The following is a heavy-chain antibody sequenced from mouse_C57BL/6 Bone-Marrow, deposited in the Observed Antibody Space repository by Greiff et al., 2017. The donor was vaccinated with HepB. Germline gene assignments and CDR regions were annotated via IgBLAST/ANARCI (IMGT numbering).Heavy chain of an antibody. D-gene: IGHD2-3*01. J-gene: IGHJ3*01. Sequence: QVQLKESGPELVKPGASVKLSCKASGYTFTSYDINWVKQRPGQGLEWIGWIYPRDGSTKYNEKFKGKATLTVDTSSSTAYMELHSLTSEDSAVYFCARRGDGYYGGFAYWGQGTLVTVSA. CDR1: GYTFTSYD. CDR2: IYPRDGST. V-gene: IGHV1-85*01. CDR3: ARRGDGYYGGFAY.